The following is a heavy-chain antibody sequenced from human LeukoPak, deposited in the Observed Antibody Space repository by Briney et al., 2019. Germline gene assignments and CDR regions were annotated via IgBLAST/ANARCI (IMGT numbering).Heavy chain of an antibody. J-gene: IGHJ5*02. CDR2: FDPEDGET. CDR3: ATDPPRYHYDSSLRWFDP. CDR1: GYTLTELS. V-gene: IGHV1-24*01. D-gene: IGHD3-22*01. Sequence: ASVKVSCKVSGYTLTELSMHWVRQAPGKGLEWMGGFDPEDGETIYAQKFQGRVTMTEDTSTDTAYMELSSLRSEDTAVYYCATDPPRYHYDSSLRWFDPWGQGTLVTVSS.